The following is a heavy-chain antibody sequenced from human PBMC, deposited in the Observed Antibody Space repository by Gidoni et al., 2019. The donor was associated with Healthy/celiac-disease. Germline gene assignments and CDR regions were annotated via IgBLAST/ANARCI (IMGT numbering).Heavy chain of an antibody. CDR1: GFTFRSYS. J-gene: IGHJ6*03. Sequence: EVQLVESGGGLVKPGGSLRLSGAASGFTFRSYSMNWVRQAPGKVLEWVSSISSSSSYIYYADSVKGRFTISRDNAKNSLYLQMNSLRAEDTAVYYCARDPRVDFWSGYAYYYYYMDVWGKGTTVTVSS. CDR2: ISSSSSYI. V-gene: IGHV3-21*01. D-gene: IGHD3-3*01. CDR3: ARDPRVDFWSGYAYYYYYMDV.